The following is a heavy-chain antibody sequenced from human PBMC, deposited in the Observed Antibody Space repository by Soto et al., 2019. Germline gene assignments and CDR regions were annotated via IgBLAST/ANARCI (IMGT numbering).Heavy chain of an antibody. J-gene: IGHJ6*02. CDR3: ARAGDSYGSYGMDV. CDR1: VYTFTGYY. V-gene: IGHV1-2*02. CDR2: INPNSGGT. D-gene: IGHD5-18*01. Sequence: GASVKVSCKASVYTFTGYYMHWVRQAPGQGLEWMGWINPNSGGTNYAQKFQGRVTMTRDTSISTAYMELSRLRSDDTAVYYCARAGDSYGSYGMDVWGQGTTVTVSS.